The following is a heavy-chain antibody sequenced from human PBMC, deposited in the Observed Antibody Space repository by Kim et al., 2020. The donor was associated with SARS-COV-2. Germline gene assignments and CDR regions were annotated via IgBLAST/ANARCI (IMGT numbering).Heavy chain of an antibody. Sequence: YSESVKGRFTISRDDYTSIAYLQMSSLKTEDTAVYCCMGHCSGGSCPLDYWGQGTLVTVSS. CDR3: MGHCSGGSCPLDY. J-gene: IGHJ4*02. D-gene: IGHD2-15*01. V-gene: IGHV3-49*02.